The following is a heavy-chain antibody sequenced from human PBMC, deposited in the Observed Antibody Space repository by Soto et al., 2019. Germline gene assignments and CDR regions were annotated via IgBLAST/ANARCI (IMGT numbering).Heavy chain of an antibody. D-gene: IGHD4-17*01. J-gene: IGHJ4*02. V-gene: IGHV3-30*03. CDR3: LNYGDYFD. CDR2: ISYDGSNK. Sequence: GGSLRLSCAASGFTFSSYGMHWVRQAPGKGLEWVAVISYDGSNKYYADSVKGRFTISRDNSKNTLYLQMNSLRAEDTAVYYCLNYGDYFDWGQGTLVTVSS. CDR1: GFTFSSYG.